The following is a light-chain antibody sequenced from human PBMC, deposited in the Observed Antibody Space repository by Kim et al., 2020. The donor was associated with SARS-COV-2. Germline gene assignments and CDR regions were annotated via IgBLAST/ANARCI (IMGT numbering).Light chain of an antibody. Sequence: GRSYTISCTGTSRDVGSYNYVSWYHQHPGKAPKLMIYDVSKRPSGVPDRFSGSKSGNTASLTISGLQAEDEADYYCCSYAGSYGVVFGGGTQLTVL. CDR3: CSYAGSYGVV. CDR2: DVS. V-gene: IGLV2-11*01. CDR1: SRDVGSYNY. J-gene: IGLJ2*01.